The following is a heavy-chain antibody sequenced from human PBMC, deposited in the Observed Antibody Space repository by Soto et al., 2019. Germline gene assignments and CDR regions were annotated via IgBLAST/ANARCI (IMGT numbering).Heavy chain of an antibody. V-gene: IGHV4-39*01. J-gene: IGHJ4*02. Sequence: SETLSLTCTVSGGSVSTDTYYWSWIRQPPGKGLEWIGSIFYSGSTYYNPSLKSRVTISVDTSKNQFSLKLYSVTAADTALYYCVRKVVTASSHIYFLDCWGQGILVTVS. D-gene: IGHD2-21*02. CDR2: IFYSGST. CDR1: GGSVSTDTYY. CDR3: VRKVVTASSHIYFLDC.